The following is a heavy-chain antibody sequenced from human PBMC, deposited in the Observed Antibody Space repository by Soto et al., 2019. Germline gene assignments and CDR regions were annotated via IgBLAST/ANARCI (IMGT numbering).Heavy chain of an antibody. Sequence: XSVKVSCNASGYIFSNYGIPLVRQAPGQGLECLGWISAYNHNTDSAQRLQGRVTFTTDTSTSTAYMELRGLTSDDTGVYYCGRGDQIFGVAKGVDVWGQGTTVTVSS. CDR2: ISAYNHNT. V-gene: IGHV1-18*01. CDR1: GYIFSNYG. J-gene: IGHJ6*02. D-gene: IGHD3-3*01. CDR3: GRGDQIFGVAKGVDV.